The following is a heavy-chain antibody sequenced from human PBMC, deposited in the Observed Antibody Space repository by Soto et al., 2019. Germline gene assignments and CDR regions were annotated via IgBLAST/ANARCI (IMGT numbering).Heavy chain of an antibody. CDR2: ISYNGNNK. Sequence: GGSLRLSCAASGFTFSSYGIHWVRQAPGKGLERVAVISYNGNNKYYADSVKGRFTFSRDNSKNTLYLQMNSLRGEDTFFFYFAKDGDIAAADYYFDSWGQGTLVTVS. D-gene: IGHD6-13*01. CDR1: GFTFSSYG. V-gene: IGHV3-30*18. CDR3: AKDGDIAAADYYFDS. J-gene: IGHJ4*02.